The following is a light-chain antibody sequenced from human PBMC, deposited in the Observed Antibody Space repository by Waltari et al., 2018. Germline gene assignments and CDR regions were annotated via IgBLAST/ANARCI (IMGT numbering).Light chain of an antibody. V-gene: IGLV2-11*01. CDR1: SSGVGGCHY. Sequence: QSALTQPRSVSGSPGQSVTISCTGTSSGVGGCHYVSWYQQHPGTAPKLIIYDVFERPSGVPDRFSGSKSGNTASLTVSGLQAEDEAEYYCCSYAGSYTFVFGTGTKVTVL. CDR2: DVF. J-gene: IGLJ1*01. CDR3: CSYAGSYTFV.